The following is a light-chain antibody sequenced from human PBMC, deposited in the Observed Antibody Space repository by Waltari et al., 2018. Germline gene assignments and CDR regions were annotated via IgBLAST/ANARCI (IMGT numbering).Light chain of an antibody. CDR2: GAS. J-gene: IGKJ1*01. V-gene: IGKV3-20*01. Sequence: EIVLTQSPGPLSLSPGERATLSCRDSQCVSRALAWYQQNPGQAPRLLIYGASNRATGIPDRFSGSGSGTDFSLTISRLEPEDFAVYYCQHYVSIPVTFGQGTKVEIK. CDR1: QCVSRA. CDR3: QHYVSIPVT.